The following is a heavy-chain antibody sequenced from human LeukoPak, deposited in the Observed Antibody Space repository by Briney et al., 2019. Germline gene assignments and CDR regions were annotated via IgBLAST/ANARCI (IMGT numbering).Heavy chain of an antibody. J-gene: IGHJ3*02. CDR3: AKHAPKEGWCSSTSCYTQAFDI. Sequence: SETLSLTCTVSGYSISSGYYWGWIRQPPGKGLEWIGSIYHSGSTYYNPSLKSRVTISVDTSKNQFSLKLSSVTAADTAVYYCAKHAPKEGWCSSTSCYTQAFDIWGQGTMVTVSS. CDR2: IYHSGST. D-gene: IGHD2-2*02. CDR1: GYSISSGYY. V-gene: IGHV4-38-2*02.